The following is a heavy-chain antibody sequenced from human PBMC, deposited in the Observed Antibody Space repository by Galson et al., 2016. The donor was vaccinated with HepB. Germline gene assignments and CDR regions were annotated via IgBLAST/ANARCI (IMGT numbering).Heavy chain of an antibody. J-gene: IGHJ5*02. CDR3: ARAGAAVTTPFDL. D-gene: IGHD4-17*01. CDR1: GYTFRIFG. CDR2: IGAHNDRT. Sequence: SVKVSCKASGYTFRIFGITWVRQAPGQGLEWMGWIGAHNDRTNYAPKFQGRVTMTTDTSTSTAYVELRSLQSDDTAVYYCARAGAAVTTPFDLWGQGTPVAVSS. V-gene: IGHV1-18*01.